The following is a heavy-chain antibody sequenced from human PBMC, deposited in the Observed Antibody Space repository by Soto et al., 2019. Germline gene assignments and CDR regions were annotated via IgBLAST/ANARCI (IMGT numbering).Heavy chain of an antibody. Sequence: PSETLSLTCAVYGGSFSGYYWSWIRQPPGKGLEWIGEINHSGSTNYNPSLKSRVTISVDTSKNQFSLKLSSVTAADTAVYYCARGRIAAHPSYYYYGMDVWGQGTTVTVSS. CDR2: INHSGST. D-gene: IGHD6-6*01. CDR1: GGSFSGYY. CDR3: ARGRIAAHPSYYYYGMDV. J-gene: IGHJ6*02. V-gene: IGHV4-34*01.